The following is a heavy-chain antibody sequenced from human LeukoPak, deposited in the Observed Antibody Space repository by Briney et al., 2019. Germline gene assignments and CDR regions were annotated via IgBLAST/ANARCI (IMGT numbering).Heavy chain of an antibody. CDR1: GGSFSGYY. Sequence: SETLSLTCAVYGGSFSGYYWSWIRQPPGKGLEWIGEINHSGSTNYNPSLKSRVTISVDTSKNQFSLKLSSVTAADTAVYYCASSHGHALLWFGEQRPGFDYWGQGTLVTVSS. J-gene: IGHJ4*02. CDR2: INHSGST. D-gene: IGHD3-10*01. CDR3: ASSHGHALLWFGEQRPGFDY. V-gene: IGHV4-34*01.